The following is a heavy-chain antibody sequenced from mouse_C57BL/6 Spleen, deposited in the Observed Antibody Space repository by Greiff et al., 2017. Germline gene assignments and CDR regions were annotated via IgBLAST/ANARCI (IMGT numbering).Heavy chain of an antibody. J-gene: IGHJ3*01. CDR3: ARGGYSAWFAY. CDR1: GFSLTSYG. D-gene: IGHD2-3*01. CDR2: IWSGGST. Sequence: VHLVESGPGLVQPSQSLSITCTVSGFSLTSYGVHWVRQSPGKGLEWLGVIWSGGSTDYNAAFISRLSISKDNSKSQVFFKMNSLQADDTAIYYCARGGYSAWFAYWGQGTLVTVSA. V-gene: IGHV2-2*01.